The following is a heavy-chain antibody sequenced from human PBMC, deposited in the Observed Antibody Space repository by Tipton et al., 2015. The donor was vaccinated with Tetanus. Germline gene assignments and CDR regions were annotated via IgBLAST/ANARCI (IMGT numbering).Heavy chain of an antibody. V-gene: IGHV3-15*01. CDR3: TTDPTTVVINSADY. J-gene: IGHJ4*02. D-gene: IGHD4-23*01. Sequence: SLRLSCAASGFTFSNAWMSWVRQAPGKGLEWVGRIKSKTDGGTTDYAAPVKGRFTISRDDSKNTLYLQMNSLKTEDTAVYYCTTDPTTVVINSADYWGQGTLVTVSS. CDR2: IKSKTDGGTT. CDR1: GFTFSNAW.